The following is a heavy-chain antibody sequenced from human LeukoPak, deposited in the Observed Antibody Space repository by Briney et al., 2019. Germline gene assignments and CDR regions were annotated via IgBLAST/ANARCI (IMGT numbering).Heavy chain of an antibody. J-gene: IGHJ5*02. CDR3: AKDGRYGSGILNWFDP. CDR1: GFTFSSYG. D-gene: IGHD3-10*01. V-gene: IGHV3-30*02. Sequence: PGGSLSLSCAASGFTFSSYGMHWVRRAPGKGVVWVAFIRYDGSNKHYADSVKGRFTISRDNSKNTLYLQMNSLRAEDTAVYYCAKDGRYGSGILNWFDPWGQGTLVTVSS. CDR2: IRYDGSNK.